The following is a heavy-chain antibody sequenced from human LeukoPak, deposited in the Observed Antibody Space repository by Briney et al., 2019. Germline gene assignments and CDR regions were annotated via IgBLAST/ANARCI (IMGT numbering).Heavy chain of an antibody. CDR1: GFTFSSYA. D-gene: IGHD3-3*01. J-gene: IGHJ4*02. CDR2: ISYDGSNK. Sequence: PGGSLRLSCAASGFTFSSYAMHWVRQAPGKGLEWVAVISYDGSNKYYADSVKGRFTISRDNSKNTLYLHMNSPRAEDTAVYYCARGDFWSGYHLVSPIDYWGQGTLVTVSS. CDR3: ARGDFWSGYHLVSPIDY. V-gene: IGHV3-30-3*01.